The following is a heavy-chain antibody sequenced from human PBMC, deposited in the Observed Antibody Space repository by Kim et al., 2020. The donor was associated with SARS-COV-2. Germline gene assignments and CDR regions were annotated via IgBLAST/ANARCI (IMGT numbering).Heavy chain of an antibody. Sequence: ASVKVSCKTSGYTFADYYINWVRQAPGQGLEWIGIISRTGGGTTYAQKFQGRVTKTRDASTTTVYLELRSLMSEDTAVYFCARAGVAAIWFDSWGQETLVTVSS. V-gene: IGHV1-46*01. J-gene: IGHJ5*01. D-gene: IGHD3-10*01. CDR3: ARAGVAAIWFDS. CDR1: GYTFADYY. CDR2: ISRTGGGT.